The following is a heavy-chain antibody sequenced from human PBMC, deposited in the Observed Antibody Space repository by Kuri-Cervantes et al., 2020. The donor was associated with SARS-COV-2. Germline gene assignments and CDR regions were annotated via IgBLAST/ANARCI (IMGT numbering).Heavy chain of an antibody. Sequence: AETLSLTCPVSGYSISSGYYCGWIRQPPGKGLEWIGRTYHIGSTYYNPSLKSRVTISVDTSKNQFSLKLSSVTAADTAVYYCARGAYCSSTSCYNENYFDYWGQGTLVTVSS. J-gene: IGHJ4*02. D-gene: IGHD2-2*02. CDR3: ARGAYCSSTSCYNENYFDY. CDR1: GYSISSGYY. V-gene: IGHV4-38-2*02. CDR2: TYHIGST.